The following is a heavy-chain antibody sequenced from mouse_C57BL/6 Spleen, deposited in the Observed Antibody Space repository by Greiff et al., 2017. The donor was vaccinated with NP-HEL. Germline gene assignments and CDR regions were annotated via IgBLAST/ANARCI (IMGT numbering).Heavy chain of an antibody. V-gene: IGHV5-17*01. Sequence: EVQRVESGGGLVKPGGSLKLSCAASGFTFSDYGMHWVRQAPEKGLEWVAYISSGSSTIYYADTVKGRFTISRDNAKNTLFLQMTSLRSEDTAMYYCARSFLVFITTVGFDYWGQGTTLTVSS. J-gene: IGHJ2*01. CDR2: ISSGSSTI. D-gene: IGHD1-1*01. CDR3: ARSFLVFITTVGFDY. CDR1: GFTFSDYG.